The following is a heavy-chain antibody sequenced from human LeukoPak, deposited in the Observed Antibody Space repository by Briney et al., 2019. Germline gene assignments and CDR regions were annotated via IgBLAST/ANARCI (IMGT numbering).Heavy chain of an antibody. CDR1: GFTFSSYS. CDR3: ARVRQYCGSDCQYYFDF. Sequence: PGRSLRLSCAASGFTFSSYSMHWVRQAPGKGLDWVAVISHDGSNKYYADSVKGRFTISRDNSKNTLSLQMNSLRAEDTAVYYCARVRQYCGSDCQYYFDFWGQGTLVTVSS. CDR2: ISHDGSNK. D-gene: IGHD2-21*01. V-gene: IGHV3-30-3*01. J-gene: IGHJ4*02.